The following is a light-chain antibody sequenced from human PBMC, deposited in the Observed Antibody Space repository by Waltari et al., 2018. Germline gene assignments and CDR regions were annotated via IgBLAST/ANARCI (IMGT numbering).Light chain of an antibody. V-gene: IGLV1-51*02. CDR3: GTWDNSLDAKL. Sequence: QSVLTHPPSVSAAPGPKVPLSCSRSSSHIGTNFVSWYQQHPGTAPKLLINEDNKRPSTIPDRFPGSKSGTSATLGITGLQTGDEADYYCGTWDNSLDAKLFGGGTRLTVL. CDR1: SSHIGTNF. J-gene: IGLJ2*01. CDR2: EDN.